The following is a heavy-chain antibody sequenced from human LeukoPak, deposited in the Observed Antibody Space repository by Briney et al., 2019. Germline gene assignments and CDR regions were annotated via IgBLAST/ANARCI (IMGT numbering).Heavy chain of an antibody. CDR3: ARDVHYHNAFDI. D-gene: IGHD1-26*01. J-gene: IGHJ3*02. Sequence: GASVKVSCKASGYTFTGYYMHWVRQAPGQGLEWMGWINPNSGGTNYAQKFQGRVTMTRDTSISTAYMELSRLRPDDTAVYYCARDVHYHNAFDIWGQGTMVTVSS. CDR2: INPNSGGT. CDR1: GYTFTGYY. V-gene: IGHV1-2*02.